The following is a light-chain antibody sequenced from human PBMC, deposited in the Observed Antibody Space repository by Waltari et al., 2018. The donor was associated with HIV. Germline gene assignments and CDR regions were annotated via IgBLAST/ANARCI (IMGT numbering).Light chain of an antibody. CDR1: SSNIGINT. Sequence: QSVLTQSPSASGTPGQRVPISCSGSSSNIGINTINWFQQRPGTAPKRLLFNDNERPSGVPDRFSGSKSGTSAALAISGLQSEDEANYYCAAWDVTLHGWVFGGGTKVTVL. V-gene: IGLV1-44*01. J-gene: IGLJ3*02. CDR2: NDN. CDR3: AAWDVTLHGWV.